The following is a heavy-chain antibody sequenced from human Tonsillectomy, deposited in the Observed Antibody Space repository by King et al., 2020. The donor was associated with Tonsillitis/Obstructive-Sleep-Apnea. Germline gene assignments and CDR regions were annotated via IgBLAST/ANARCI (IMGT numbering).Heavy chain of an antibody. V-gene: IGHV3-23*04. CDR2: LSGGSDDT. Sequence: VQLVESGGGLVQPGGSLRLSCAASGFTFSSYAMSWVRQSPGKGLEWVSTLSGGSDDTYYADSVKGRFTISRDNSKNTLYLQMDTLSAEDTAVYHCAKARKGSSGWYGDSDYWGQGTLVTVSS. CDR1: GFTFSSYA. CDR3: AKARKGSSGWYGDSDY. D-gene: IGHD6-13*01. J-gene: IGHJ4*02.